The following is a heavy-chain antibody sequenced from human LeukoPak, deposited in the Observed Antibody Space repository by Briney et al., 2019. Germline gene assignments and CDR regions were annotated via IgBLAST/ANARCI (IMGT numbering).Heavy chain of an antibody. CDR3: ARHLSYSHDY. V-gene: IGHV4-39*01. D-gene: IGHD3-10*01. CDR2: ISPSGSA. CDR1: GGSISSSSYY. J-gene: IGHJ4*02. Sequence: SETLSLTCTVSGGSISSSSYYWGWIRQPPGKGLEWIGQISPSGSASYSPSLRSRVTISLDTSKKQVSLKLSSVTAADTAVYYCARHLSYSHDYWGQGTLVTVSS.